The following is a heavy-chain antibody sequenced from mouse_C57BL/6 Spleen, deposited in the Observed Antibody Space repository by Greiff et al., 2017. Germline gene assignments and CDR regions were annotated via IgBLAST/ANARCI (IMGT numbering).Heavy chain of an antibody. J-gene: IGHJ2*01. Sequence: QVQLKQPGAELVKPGASVKMSCKASGYTFTSYWITWVKQRPGQGLEWIGDIYPGSGSTNYNEKFKSKSTLTVDTSSSTAYMQLSTLTSEYSAVYYCARSFDYWGQGTTLTVSS. CDR3: ARSFDY. CDR2: IYPGSGST. V-gene: IGHV1-55*01. CDR1: GYTFTSYW.